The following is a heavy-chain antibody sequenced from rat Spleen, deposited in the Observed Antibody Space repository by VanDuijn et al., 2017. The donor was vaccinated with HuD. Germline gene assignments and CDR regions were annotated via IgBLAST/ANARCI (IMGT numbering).Heavy chain of an antibody. CDR2: ISYDGNTT. Sequence: EVQLVESGGGIVQPGRSMKLSCAASGFTFINYGMAWVLQAPTTGLEWIASISYDGNTTYYRDSVKGRFTISRDSAKSTLYLQMASLRSEDTATYYCAKEGLYSSLDYWGQGVMVTVSS. D-gene: IGHD1-2*01. CDR1: GFTFINYG. V-gene: IGHV5-20*01. CDR3: AKEGLYSSLDY. J-gene: IGHJ2*01.